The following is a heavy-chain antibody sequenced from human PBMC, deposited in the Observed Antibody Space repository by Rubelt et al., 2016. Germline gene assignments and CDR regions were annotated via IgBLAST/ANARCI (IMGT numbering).Heavy chain of an antibody. CDR3: ARNYYDILTGPYYYGMDV. CDR2: VNPNSGGT. D-gene: IGHD3-9*01. V-gene: IGHV1-2*04. J-gene: IGHJ6*02. Sequence: VNPNSGGTNYAQKFQGWVTMTRDTSISTAYMELSRLRSDDTAVYYCARNYYDILTGPYYYGMDVWGQGTTVTVSS.